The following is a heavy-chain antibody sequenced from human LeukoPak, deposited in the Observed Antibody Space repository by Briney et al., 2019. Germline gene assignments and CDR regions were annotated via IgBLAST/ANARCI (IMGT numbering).Heavy chain of an antibody. Sequence: ASVKVSCKASGYSFSTYGISWVRQAPGQGLEWMGWISGYNGNTNYAQRLQGRVTMTTDTPTSTAYLELRSLTSDDTAVYCCARDIYYGSGTYYTHWGQGTLVTVSS. V-gene: IGHV1-18*01. CDR3: ARDIYYGSGTYYTH. J-gene: IGHJ4*02. CDR1: GYSFSTYG. CDR2: ISGYNGNT. D-gene: IGHD3-10*01.